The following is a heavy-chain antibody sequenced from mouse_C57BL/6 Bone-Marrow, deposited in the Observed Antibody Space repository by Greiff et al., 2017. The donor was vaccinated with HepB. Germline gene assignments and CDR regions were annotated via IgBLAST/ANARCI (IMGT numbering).Heavy chain of an antibody. J-gene: IGHJ1*03. CDR1: GFTFSSYA. CDR3: ARGSPMVTPGWYFDV. V-gene: IGHV5-4*03. CDR2: ISDGGSYT. D-gene: IGHD2-1*01. Sequence: DVMLVESGGGLVKPGGSLKLSCAASGFTFSSYAMSWVRQTPEKRLEWVATISDGGSYTYYPDNVKGRFTISRDNAKNNLYLQMSHLKSEYTAMYYCARGSPMVTPGWYFDVWGTGTTVTVSS.